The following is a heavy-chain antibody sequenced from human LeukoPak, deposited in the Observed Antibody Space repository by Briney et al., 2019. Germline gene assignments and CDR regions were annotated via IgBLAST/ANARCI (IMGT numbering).Heavy chain of an antibody. V-gene: IGHV3-23*01. CDR2: ISGSGGST. CDR3: AKPHIVVVPAATLFDY. CDR1: GFTFSSYA. Sequence: GGSLRLSCAASGFTFSSYAMSWVRQAPGKGLEWVSAISGSGGSTYYADSVKGRFTISRDNSKNTLYLQMNSLRAEDTVVYYCAKPHIVVVPAATLFDYWGQGTLVTVSS. D-gene: IGHD2-2*01. J-gene: IGHJ4*02.